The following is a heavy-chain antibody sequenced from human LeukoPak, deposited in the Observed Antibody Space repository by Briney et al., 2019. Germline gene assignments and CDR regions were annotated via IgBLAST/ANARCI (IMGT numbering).Heavy chain of an antibody. CDR3: AKAIDYGNQRAPANAY. J-gene: IGHJ4*02. CDR1: GFTFSSYG. D-gene: IGHD4-17*01. V-gene: IGHV3-23*01. Sequence: GGSLRLSCAASGFTFSSYGMSWVRQAPGKGLEWVSGISGSGGTTYYADSVKGRFTISRDNSKNTLYLQMNSLRAEDTAVYYCAKAIDYGNQRAPANAYWGQGTLVTVSS. CDR2: ISGSGGTT.